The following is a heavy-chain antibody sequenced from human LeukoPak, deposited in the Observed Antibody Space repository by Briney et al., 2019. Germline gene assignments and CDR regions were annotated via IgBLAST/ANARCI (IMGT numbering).Heavy chain of an antibody. V-gene: IGHV4-59*01. Sequence: SETLSLTCTVSGDSISSYYCSWIRQPPGKGLEWIGYIYYSGSTSYNPSLKSRVTISVDTSKNQFSLKLSSVTAADTAVYYCARGLWYSSSSPYFDYWGQGTLVTVSS. CDR1: GDSISSYY. CDR3: ARGLWYSSSSPYFDY. J-gene: IGHJ4*02. D-gene: IGHD6-13*01. CDR2: IYYSGST.